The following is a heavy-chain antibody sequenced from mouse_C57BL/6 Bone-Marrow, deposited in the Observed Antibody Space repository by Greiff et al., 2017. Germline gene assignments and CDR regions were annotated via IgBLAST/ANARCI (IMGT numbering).Heavy chain of an antibody. Sequence: VQLQQSGPELVKPGASVKISCKASGYTFTDYYMNWVKQSHGKSLEWIGDINPNNGGTSYNQKFKGKATLTVDKSSSTAYIELRSLTSEDSAVYYCARRGYWYFDVGGTGTTVTVSS. CDR1: GYTFTDYY. CDR2: INPNNGGT. J-gene: IGHJ1*03. V-gene: IGHV1-26*01. CDR3: ARRGYWYFDV.